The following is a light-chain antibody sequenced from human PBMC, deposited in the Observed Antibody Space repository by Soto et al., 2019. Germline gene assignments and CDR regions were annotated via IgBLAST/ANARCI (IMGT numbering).Light chain of an antibody. V-gene: IGKV3-15*01. CDR1: QSVSSK. CDR3: QQYNNWPRT. J-gene: IGKJ3*01. CDR2: GAS. Sequence: EIVMTQSPATLSVSPGERATLSCRASQSVSSKLGWYQQKPGQAPRLLIYGASIRATGIPARFSGSGSGTEFTLTISSLQSVAVYYCQQYNNWPRTFGPGTKVDIK.